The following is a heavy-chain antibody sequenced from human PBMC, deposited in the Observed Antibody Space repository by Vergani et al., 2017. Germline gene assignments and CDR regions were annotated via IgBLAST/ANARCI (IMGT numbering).Heavy chain of an antibody. D-gene: IGHD7-27*01. Sequence: QGQLAQSGAEVKKPGSSVKVSCKASGGTFSSISISWVRQAPGQGLEWMGRIIPIFGTTSYAQKFQGRVTITADESTSTAYMELSSLRSEDTAVYYCARDNWGQAPDYWGQGTLVTVSS. CDR3: ARDNWGQAPDY. CDR2: IIPIFGTT. J-gene: IGHJ4*02. V-gene: IGHV1-69*13. CDR1: GGTFSSIS.